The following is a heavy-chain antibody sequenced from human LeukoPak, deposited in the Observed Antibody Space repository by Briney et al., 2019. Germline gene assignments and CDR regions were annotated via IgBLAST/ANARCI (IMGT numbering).Heavy chain of an antibody. D-gene: IGHD3-22*01. J-gene: IGHJ5*02. CDR2: ISSSGSTI. V-gene: IGHV3-48*03. Sequence: GGSLRLSCVASGFTFSSYEMNWVRQAPGKGLEWVSYISSSGSTIYYADSVKGRFTISRDNAKNSLYLQMNSLRAEDTAVYYCAITADYYDSSGPPQGFDPWGQGTLVTVSS. CDR1: GFTFSSYE. CDR3: AITADYYDSSGPPQGFDP.